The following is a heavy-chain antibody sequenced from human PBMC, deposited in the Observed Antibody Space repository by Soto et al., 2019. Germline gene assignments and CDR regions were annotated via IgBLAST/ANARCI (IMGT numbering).Heavy chain of an antibody. CDR1: GFTFSSYA. D-gene: IGHD6-19*01. CDR2: ISTNGGST. Sequence: GGSLRLSCAASGFTFSSYAMHWVRQAPGKGLEYVSSISTNGGSTYYADSVKGRFTISRDNSKNTLYLQMSSLRAEDTAVYYCVKDGVQIAVAGPTLVDYWGQGTLVTVSS. J-gene: IGHJ4*02. V-gene: IGHV3-64D*06. CDR3: VKDGVQIAVAGPTLVDY.